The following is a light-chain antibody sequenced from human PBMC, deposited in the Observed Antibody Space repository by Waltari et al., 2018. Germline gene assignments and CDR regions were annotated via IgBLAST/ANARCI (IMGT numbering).Light chain of an antibody. CDR1: QSLNDW. V-gene: IGKV1-5*03. CDR3: QQGYSRVT. CDR2: KAS. Sequence: DIQMTQSPSTLSASVGDRVTITCRASQSLNDWLAWYQQKPGKAPKLLIYKASSLETGGPSRFSGSGSGTEFTLTISSLQPEDYGTYYCQQGYSRVTFGQGTRLEIK. J-gene: IGKJ5*01.